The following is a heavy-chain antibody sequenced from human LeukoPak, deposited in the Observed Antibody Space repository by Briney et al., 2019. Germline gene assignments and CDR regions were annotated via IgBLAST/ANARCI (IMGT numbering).Heavy chain of an antibody. V-gene: IGHV4-34*01. D-gene: IGHD4-17*01. CDR3: AREDYGGNSDY. Sequence: SETLSLTCAVYGGSFSGYYWSWIRQPPGKGLEWIGEINHSGSTNYNPSLKSRVTISVDTSKNQFSLKLSSVTAADTAVYYCAREDYGGNSDYWGQGTLVTVSS. CDR1: GGSFSGYY. J-gene: IGHJ4*02. CDR2: INHSGST.